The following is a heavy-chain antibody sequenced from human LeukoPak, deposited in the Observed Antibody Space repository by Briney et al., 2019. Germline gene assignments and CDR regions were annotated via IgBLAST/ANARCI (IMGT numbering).Heavy chain of an antibody. CDR1: GFTFSSYA. J-gene: IGHJ4*02. CDR2: ISYDGSNK. CDR3: ARGAAGSSWYKGYIDY. V-gene: IGHV3-30-3*01. D-gene: IGHD6-13*01. Sequence: PGGSLRLSCAASGFTFSSYAMHWVRQAPGKGLEWVAVISYDGSNKYYADSVKGRFTISRDNSKNTLYLQMNSLRAEDTAVYYCARGAAGSSWYKGYIDYWGQGTLVTVSS.